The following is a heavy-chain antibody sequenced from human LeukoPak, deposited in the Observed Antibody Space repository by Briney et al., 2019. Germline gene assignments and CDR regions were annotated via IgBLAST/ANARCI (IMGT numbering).Heavy chain of an antibody. D-gene: IGHD3-16*01. CDR2: IRYDGSDK. CDR3: AKRADYYDSSRALYDAFDL. V-gene: IGHV3-30*02. Sequence: PAGSLSLSCAASGFTFRTYCTRWVRQPPGKGLEWVTFIRYDGSDKFYADSVKGRFTISRHNSKNTLFLQMNSLRVADTGVYYCAKRADYYDSSRALYDAFDLWGQGTMVTVSS. CDR1: GFTFRTYC. J-gene: IGHJ3*01.